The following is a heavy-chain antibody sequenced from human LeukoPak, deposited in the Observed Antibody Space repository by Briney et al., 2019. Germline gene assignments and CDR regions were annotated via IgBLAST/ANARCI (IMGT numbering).Heavy chain of an antibody. CDR2: ISNTGRVT. CDR3: AHQVPPNDEYFDH. V-gene: IGHV3-23*01. CDR1: GFTFSSYS. J-gene: IGHJ1*01. Sequence: PPGGSLRLSCVASGFTFSSYSMHWVRQAPGEGLEWLSGISNTGRVTDYADSIKGRFTISRDNSKNTVFLQMNSLRAEDTAEYFCAHQVPPNDEYFDHWGQGTLVTVSS.